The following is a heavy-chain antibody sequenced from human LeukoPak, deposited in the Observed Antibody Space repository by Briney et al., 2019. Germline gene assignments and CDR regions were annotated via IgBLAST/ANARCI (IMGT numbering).Heavy chain of an antibody. D-gene: IGHD4-17*01. CDR3: AKDSSVLYGDYVSDAFDI. CDR1: GFTFSSYG. Sequence: GGSLRLSCAASGFTFSSYGMHWVRQAPGKGLEWVAVISYDGSNKYYADSVKGRFTISRDNSKNTLYLQMNSLRAEDTAVYYCAKDSSVLYGDYVSDAFDIWGQGTMVTVSS. J-gene: IGHJ3*02. V-gene: IGHV3-30*18. CDR2: ISYDGSNK.